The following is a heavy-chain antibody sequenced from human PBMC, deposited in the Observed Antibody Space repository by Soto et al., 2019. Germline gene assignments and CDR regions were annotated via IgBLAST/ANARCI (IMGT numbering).Heavy chain of an antibody. CDR1: GFTFSSYG. D-gene: IGHD5-12*01. Sequence: QVQLVESGGGVVQPGRSLRLSCAASGFTFSSYGMHWVRQAPGKGLEWVAVIWYDGSNKYYADSVKGRFTISRDNSKNTLYLQMNSLRAEDTAVYSCARAGGYDWFDYWGQGTLVTVSS. CDR3: ARAGGYDWFDY. J-gene: IGHJ4*02. CDR2: IWYDGSNK. V-gene: IGHV3-33*01.